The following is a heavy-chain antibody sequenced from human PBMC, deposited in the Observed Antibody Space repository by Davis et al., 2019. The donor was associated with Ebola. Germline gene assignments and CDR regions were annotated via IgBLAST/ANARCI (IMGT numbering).Heavy chain of an antibody. CDR1: GGTFSSYA. CDR2: IIPILGIA. D-gene: IGHD3-10*01. Sequence: SVKVSCKASGGTFSSYAISWVRQAPGQGLEWMGRIIPILGIANYAQKFQGRVTITRDTSASTAYMEPSSLRSEDTAVYYCARGSFDYYYYGMDVWGQGTTVTVFS. J-gene: IGHJ6*02. CDR3: ARGSFDYYYYGMDV. V-gene: IGHV1-69*04.